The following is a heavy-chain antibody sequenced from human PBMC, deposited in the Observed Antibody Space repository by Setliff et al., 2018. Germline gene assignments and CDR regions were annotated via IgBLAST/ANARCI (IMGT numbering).Heavy chain of an antibody. D-gene: IGHD2-15*01. V-gene: IGHV1-69*05. Sequence: ASVKVSCKASGGTFTTFSISWVRQAPGQGLEWMGGIIPLFGTTNYAQEFQGRVTITTDESTNTAYMELSSLRSEDTAMYDCAREKVVVVSATSYHYYMDVWGKGTTVTVSS. CDR3: AREKVVVVSATSYHYYMDV. J-gene: IGHJ6*03. CDR1: GGTFTTFS. CDR2: IIPLFGTT.